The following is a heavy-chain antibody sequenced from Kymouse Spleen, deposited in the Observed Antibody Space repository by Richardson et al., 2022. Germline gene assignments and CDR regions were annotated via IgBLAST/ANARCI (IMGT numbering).Heavy chain of an antibody. CDR1: GYTFTSYY. V-gene: IGHV1-46*03. J-gene: IGHJ6*02. D-gene: IGHD1-7*01. Sequence: QVQLVQSGAEVKKPGASVKVSCKASGYTFTSYYMHWVRQAPGQGLEWMGIINPSGGSTSYAQKFQGRVTMTRDTSTSTVYMELSSLRSEDTAVYYCARDTYNWNYGLYYYYYYGMDVWGQGTTVTVSS. CDR3: ARDTYNWNYGLYYYYYYGMDV. CDR2: INPSGGST.